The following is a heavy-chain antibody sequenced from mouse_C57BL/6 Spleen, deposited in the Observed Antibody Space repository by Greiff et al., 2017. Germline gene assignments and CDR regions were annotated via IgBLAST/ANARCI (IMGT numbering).Heavy chain of an antibody. CDR1: GFTFTDYY. D-gene: IGHD2-1*01. CDR2: IRNKANGYTT. V-gene: IGHV7-3*01. CDR3: ARFYGNNWYFDV. Sequence: EVNVVESGGGLVQPGGSLSLSCAASGFTFTDYYMSWVRQPPGMALEWLGFIRNKANGYTTEYSASVKGRFTISRDNSQSILYLQMNALRAEDSATYYCARFYGNNWYFDVWGTGTTVTVSS. J-gene: IGHJ1*03.